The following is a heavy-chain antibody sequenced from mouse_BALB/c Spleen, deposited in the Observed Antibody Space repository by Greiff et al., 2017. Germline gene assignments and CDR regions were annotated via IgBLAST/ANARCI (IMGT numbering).Heavy chain of an antibody. CDR3: ARGANWVFAY. CDR2: ISDGGSYT. V-gene: IGHV5-4*02. CDR1: GFTFSDYY. D-gene: IGHD4-1*01. Sequence: EVKVVESGGGLVKPGGSLKLSCAASGFTFSDYYMYWVRQTPEKRLEWVATISDGGSYTYYPDSVKGRYTISRDNAKNNLYLQMSSLKSEDTAMYYCARGANWVFAYWGQGTLVTVSA. J-gene: IGHJ3*01.